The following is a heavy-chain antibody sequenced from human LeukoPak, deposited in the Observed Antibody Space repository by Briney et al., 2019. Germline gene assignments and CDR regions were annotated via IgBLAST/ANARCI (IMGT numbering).Heavy chain of an antibody. Sequence: ASVKVSCKASGYTFTSYGISWVRQAPGQGLEWMGWISAYNGNTNYAQKLQGRVTMTTDTSTSTAYMELRSLRSDDTAVYCCARDRFPTEYCSGGSCYGDAFDIWGQGTMVTVSS. CDR2: ISAYNGNT. CDR1: GYTFTSYG. V-gene: IGHV1-18*01. D-gene: IGHD2-15*01. J-gene: IGHJ3*02. CDR3: ARDRFPTEYCSGGSCYGDAFDI.